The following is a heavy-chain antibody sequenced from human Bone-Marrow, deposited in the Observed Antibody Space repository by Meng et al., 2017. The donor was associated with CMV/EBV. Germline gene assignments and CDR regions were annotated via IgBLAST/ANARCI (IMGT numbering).Heavy chain of an antibody. D-gene: IGHD2-15*01. CDR3: ARGRMAFDI. J-gene: IGHJ3*02. CDR1: GGSFSGYY. V-gene: IGHV4-34*01. Sequence: SETLSLTCAVYGGSFSGYYWSWIRQPPGKGLEWMGEINHSGSTNYNPSIKSRVTISVDTSKNQFSLKLSAVTAADTAVYYCARGRMAFDIWGQGTRVTVSS. CDR2: INHSGST.